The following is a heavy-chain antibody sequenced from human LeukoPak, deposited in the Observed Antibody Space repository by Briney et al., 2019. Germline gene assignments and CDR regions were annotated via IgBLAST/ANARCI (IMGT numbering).Heavy chain of an antibody. D-gene: IGHD3-22*01. Sequence: ASVKVSCKASGYTFTSYDINWVRQTTGQGLEWMGWMNPNSGNTGYAQKFQGRVTMTRNTSISTAYMELSSLRSEDTAVYYCASLLVDSSGYYNWGQGTLVTVSS. CDR2: MNPNSGNT. CDR3: ASLLVDSSGYYN. J-gene: IGHJ4*02. V-gene: IGHV1-8*01. CDR1: GYTFTSYD.